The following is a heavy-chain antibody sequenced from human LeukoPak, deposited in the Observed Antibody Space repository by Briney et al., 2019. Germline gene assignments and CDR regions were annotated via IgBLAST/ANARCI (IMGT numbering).Heavy chain of an antibody. V-gene: IGHV3-48*03. J-gene: IGHJ3*02. D-gene: IGHD3-22*01. Sequence: GGSLRLSCAASGFTFSSYEMNWVRQAPGKGLEWVSYISSSGSTIYYADSVKGRFTISRDNAKNSLYLQMNSLRAEDTAVYYCAKDRAPGYYDSSGYPIDAFDIWGQGTMVTVSS. CDR1: GFTFSSYE. CDR3: AKDRAPGYYDSSGYPIDAFDI. CDR2: ISSSGSTI.